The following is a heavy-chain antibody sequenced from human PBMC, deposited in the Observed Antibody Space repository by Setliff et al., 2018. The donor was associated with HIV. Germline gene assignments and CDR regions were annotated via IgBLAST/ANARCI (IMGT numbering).Heavy chain of an antibody. D-gene: IGHD3-10*01. Sequence: SETLSLTCTLAGGFASRSHYVWGWVRQSPKKGLEWIGSIYYSGTTYYNPTLKSRVSISIDTPKNQFSLKLTSMTAADTAVYYCVRTGSSTSWGIYYYYYMDIWGKGSTVTVSS. J-gene: IGHJ6*03. CDR1: GGFASRSHYV. CDR3: VRTGSSTSWGIYYYYYMDI. V-gene: IGHV4-39*01. CDR2: IYYSGTT.